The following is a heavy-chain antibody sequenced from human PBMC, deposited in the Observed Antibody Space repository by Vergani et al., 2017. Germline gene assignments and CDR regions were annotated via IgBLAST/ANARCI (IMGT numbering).Heavy chain of an antibody. CDR1: GGSVSSGSYY. V-gene: IGHV4-61*01. J-gene: IGHJ4*02. CDR2: IYYSGST. CDR3: ARVGPWKDTAMIY. D-gene: IGHD5-18*01. Sequence: QVQLQESGPGLVKPSETLSLTCTVSGGSVSSGSYYWSWIRQPPGKGLEWIGYIYYSGSTNYNPSLKSRVTISVDTSKNQFSLKLSSVTAAYTAVYYCARVGPWKDTAMIYWGQGTLVTVSS.